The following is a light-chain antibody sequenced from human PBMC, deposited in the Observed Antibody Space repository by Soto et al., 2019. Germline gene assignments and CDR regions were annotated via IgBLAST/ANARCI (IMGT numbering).Light chain of an antibody. CDR2: RHN. Sequence: QSVLTQPPLASGTPGQRVTISCSGSSSNIGSNYVYWYHQLPGTAPKLLIYRHNQRPSGVPDRFSGSKSGTSASLAISGLRSEDEADYYCATWDDSLSGVVFGGGTKLTVL. J-gene: IGLJ2*01. CDR1: SSNIGSNY. CDR3: ATWDDSLSGVV. V-gene: IGLV1-47*01.